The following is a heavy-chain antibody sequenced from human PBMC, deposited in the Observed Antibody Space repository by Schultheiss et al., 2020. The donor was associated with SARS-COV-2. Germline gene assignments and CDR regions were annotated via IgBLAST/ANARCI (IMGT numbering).Heavy chain of an antibody. V-gene: IGHV3-7*01. CDR2: IKQDGSEK. CDR3: ARVWPVGAAPLDY. D-gene: IGHD2-15*01. CDR1: GFTFSSYW. J-gene: IGHJ4*02. Sequence: GESLKISCAASGFTFSSYWMSWVRQAPGKGLEWVANIKQDGSEKYYVDSVKGRFTISRDNSKNTLYLQMNSLRAEDTAVYYCARVWPVGAAPLDYWGQGTLVTVSS.